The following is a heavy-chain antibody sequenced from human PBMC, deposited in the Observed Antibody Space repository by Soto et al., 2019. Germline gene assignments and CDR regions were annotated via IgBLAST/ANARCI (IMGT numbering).Heavy chain of an antibody. J-gene: IGHJ6*03. CDR1: GFTVSSNY. D-gene: IGHD6-6*01. CDR2: IYSGGST. Sequence: GGSLRLSCAASGFTVSSNYMSWVRQAPGKGLEWVSVIYSGGSTYYADSVKGRFTISRHNSKNTLYLQMNSLRAEDTAVYYCAREIEYSSSSGYYYYYYMDVWGKGTTVTVSS. V-gene: IGHV3-53*04. CDR3: AREIEYSSSSGYYYYYYMDV.